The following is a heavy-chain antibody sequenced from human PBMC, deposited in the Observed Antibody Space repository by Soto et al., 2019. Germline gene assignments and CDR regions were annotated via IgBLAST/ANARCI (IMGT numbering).Heavy chain of an antibody. V-gene: IGHV1-18*01. D-gene: IGHD3-9*01. CDR2: ISAYNGNT. Sequence: GASVKVSCKASGYTFTSYGISWVRQAPGQGLEWMGWISAYNGNTNYAQKLQGRVTMTTDTSTSTAYMELRSLRSDDTAVYYCARLYYDILTGLQEYWGQGTLVTVSS. CDR1: GYTFTSYG. CDR3: ARLYYDILTGLQEY. J-gene: IGHJ4*02.